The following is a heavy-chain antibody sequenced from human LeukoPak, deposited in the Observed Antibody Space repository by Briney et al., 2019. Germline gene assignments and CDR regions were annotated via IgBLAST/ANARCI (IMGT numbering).Heavy chain of an antibody. CDR2: INHSGST. J-gene: IGHJ5*02. Sequence: PSETLSLTCVVSGYSISSGYYWGWIRQPPGKGLEWIGEINHSGSTNYNPSLKSRATISVDTSKNQFSLKLSSVTAADTAVYYCASLLGYCSSISCVDPWGQGTLVTVSS. CDR3: ASLLGYCSSISCVDP. CDR1: GYSISSGYY. V-gene: IGHV4-38-2*01. D-gene: IGHD2-2*01.